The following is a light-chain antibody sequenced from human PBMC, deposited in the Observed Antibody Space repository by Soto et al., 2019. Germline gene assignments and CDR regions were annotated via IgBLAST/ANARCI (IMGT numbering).Light chain of an antibody. J-gene: IGKJ5*01. V-gene: IGKV3-11*01. CDR1: RSVGKY. CDR3: HQRDDWPIT. CDR2: DAT. Sequence: EIVLTQSPATLSLSPGERATLSCRASRSVGKYLAWYEQKPGQAPRLLIHDATNRATDIPARFSGGGSGADFTLAISSLQVEDFAVYYGHQRDDWPITCGQGKRLDI.